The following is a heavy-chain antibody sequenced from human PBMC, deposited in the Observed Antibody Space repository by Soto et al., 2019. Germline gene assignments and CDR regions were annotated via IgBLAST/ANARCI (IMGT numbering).Heavy chain of an antibody. V-gene: IGHV4-34*01. D-gene: IGHD3-10*01. CDR3: ARGVVRYYYYYYGMDV. CDR1: GGSFSGYY. J-gene: IGHJ6*02. Sequence: PSETLSLTCAVYGGSFSGYYWSWIRQPPGKGLEWIGEINHSGSTNYNPSLKSRVTISVDTSKNQFSLKLSSVTAADTAVYYCARGVVRYYYYYYGMDVWGQGTTVTSP. CDR2: INHSGST.